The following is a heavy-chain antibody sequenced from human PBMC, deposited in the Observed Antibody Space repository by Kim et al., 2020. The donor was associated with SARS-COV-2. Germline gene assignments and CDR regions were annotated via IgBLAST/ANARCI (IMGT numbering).Heavy chain of an antibody. V-gene: IGHV3-9*01. CDR2: ISWNSGSI. CDR1: GFTFDDYA. Sequence: GGSLRLSCAASGFTFDDYAMHWVRQAPGKGLEWVSGISWNSGSIGYADSVKGRFTISRDNAKNSLYLQMNSLRAEDTALYYCAKDRTGGGAESWPGWFDPWGQGTLVTVSS. D-gene: IGHD1-1*01. J-gene: IGHJ5*02. CDR3: AKDRTGGGAESWPGWFDP.